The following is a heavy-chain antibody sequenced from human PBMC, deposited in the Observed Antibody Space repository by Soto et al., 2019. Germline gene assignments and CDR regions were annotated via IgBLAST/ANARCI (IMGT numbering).Heavy chain of an antibody. Sequence: QVQLVESGGGVVQPGRSLRLSCAASGFTFSSYGMHWVRQAPGKGLEWVAVISYDGSNKYYADSVKGRFTISRDNSKNTLYLQMNSLRAEDTAVYYCAKDSGYSSGWYGGEFDYWGQGTLVTVSS. J-gene: IGHJ4*02. D-gene: IGHD6-19*01. CDR2: ISYDGSNK. CDR1: GFTFSSYG. V-gene: IGHV3-30*18. CDR3: AKDSGYSSGWYGGEFDY.